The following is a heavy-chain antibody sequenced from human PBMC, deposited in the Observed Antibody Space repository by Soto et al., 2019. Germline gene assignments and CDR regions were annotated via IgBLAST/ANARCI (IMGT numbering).Heavy chain of an antibody. V-gene: IGHV4-4*02. CDR3: ARRHGTVALRGVFDY. J-gene: IGHJ4*02. CDR1: GGSINSGNW. Sequence: SETLSLTCAVSGGSINSGNWWSWVRQPPGKGLEWIGEIYHSGSTNYNPSLKSRVIISVDKSKNQFSLKLSSVTAADTAVYYCARRHGTVALRGVFDYWGQGTLVTVSS. CDR2: IYHSGST. D-gene: IGHD4-17*01.